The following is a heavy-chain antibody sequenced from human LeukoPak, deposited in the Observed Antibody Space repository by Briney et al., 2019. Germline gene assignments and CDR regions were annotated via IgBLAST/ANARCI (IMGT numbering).Heavy chain of an antibody. D-gene: IGHD6-19*01. CDR1: GGSISSYY. CDR3: ASIAVAGTGGDY. V-gene: IGHV4-59*08. CDR2: IYYSGST. J-gene: IGHJ4*02. Sequence: SETLSLTCTVSGGSISSYYWSWIRQPPGKGLEWIGYIYYSGSTNYNPSLKSRDTISVDTSKNQFSLKLSSVTAADTAVYYCASIAVAGTGGDYWGQGTLVTVSS.